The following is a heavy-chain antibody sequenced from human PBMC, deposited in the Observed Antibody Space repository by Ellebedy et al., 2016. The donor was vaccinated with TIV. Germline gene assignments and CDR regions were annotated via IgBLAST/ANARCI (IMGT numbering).Heavy chain of an antibody. CDR2: IKPDGSEK. V-gene: IGHV3-7*03. CDR3: ARDAYDFWSGYRSDY. CDR1: GFTFGNYW. Sequence: GESLKISXAASGFTFGNYWMSWVRQAPGKGLEWVANIKPDGSEKYFVDSVNGRFTISRDNAKNSLYLQMNSLRAEDTAVYYCARDAYDFWSGYRSDYWGPGTLVTVSS. J-gene: IGHJ4*02. D-gene: IGHD3/OR15-3a*01.